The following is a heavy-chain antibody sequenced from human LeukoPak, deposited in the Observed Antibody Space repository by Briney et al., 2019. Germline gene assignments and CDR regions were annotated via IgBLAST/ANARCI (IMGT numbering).Heavy chain of an antibody. J-gene: IGHJ6*03. CDR2: ISWNSGTI. Sequence: GRSLRLSCAASGFSFDDDTMHWVRQGPGKGLEWVSGISWNSGTIGYADSVKGRFTISRDSAKDSLYLQMNSLRPEDTALYYCAKDPYMDVWGKGTTVTVSS. CDR3: AKDPYMDV. V-gene: IGHV3-9*01. CDR1: GFSFDDDT.